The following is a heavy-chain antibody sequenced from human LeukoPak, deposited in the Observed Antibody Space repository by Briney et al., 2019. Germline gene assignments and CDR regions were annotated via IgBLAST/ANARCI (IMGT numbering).Heavy chain of an antibody. CDR1: GFTFSSYA. J-gene: IGHJ4*02. D-gene: IGHD1-26*01. CDR2: ISYDGSNK. CDR3: ARGAYSGSYSDY. V-gene: IGHV3-30-3*01. Sequence: PGGSLRLSCAAPGFTFSSYAMHWVRQAPGKGLEWVAVISYDGSNKYYADSVKGRFTISRDNSKNTLYLQMNSLRAEDTAVYYYARGAYSGSYSDYWGQGTLVTVSS.